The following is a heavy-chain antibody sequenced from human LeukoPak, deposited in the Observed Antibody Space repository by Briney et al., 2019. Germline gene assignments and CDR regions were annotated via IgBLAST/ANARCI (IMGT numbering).Heavy chain of an antibody. V-gene: IGHV4-34*01. D-gene: IGHD2-2*01. J-gene: IGHJ4*02. Sequence: SETLSLTCADYGGSFSGYYWSWIRQPPGKGLEWIGEINHSGSTNYNPSPKSRVTISVDTSKNQFSLKLSSVTAADTAVYYCARGYCSSTSCWGFDYWGQGTLVTVSS. CDR3: ARGYCSSTSCWGFDY. CDR1: GGSFSGYY. CDR2: INHSGST.